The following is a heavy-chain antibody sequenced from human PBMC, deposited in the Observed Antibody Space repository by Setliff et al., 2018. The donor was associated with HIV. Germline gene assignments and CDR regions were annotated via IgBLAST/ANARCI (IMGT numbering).Heavy chain of an antibody. CDR3: TRASSWYYYMDV. V-gene: IGHV3-49*04. D-gene: IGHD6-13*01. J-gene: IGHJ6*03. Sequence: GESLKISCTGSGFAFGDYAMTWVRQAPGKGLEWVGFIRSKTYGGTTEYAASAKGRFTISRDDSKSIAHLQMNRLKIEDTGVYYCTRASSWYYYMDVWGKGTTVTVSS. CDR1: GFAFGDYA. CDR2: IRSKTYGGTT.